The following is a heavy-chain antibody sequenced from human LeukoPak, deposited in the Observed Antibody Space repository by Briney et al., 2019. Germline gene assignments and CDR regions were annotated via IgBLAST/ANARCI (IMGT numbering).Heavy chain of an antibody. CDR2: ISGDGGST. CDR1: GFTFDDYA. CDR3: AEDTVPDSYGYLGIDY. D-gene: IGHD5-18*01. J-gene: IGHJ4*02. V-gene: IGHV3-43*02. Sequence: GGSLRLSCAASGFTFDDYAMHWVRQAPGKGLEWVSLISGDGGSTYYADSVKGRFTISRDNSKNSLYLQMISLRTEDTALYYCAEDTVPDSYGYLGIDYWGQGTLVTVSS.